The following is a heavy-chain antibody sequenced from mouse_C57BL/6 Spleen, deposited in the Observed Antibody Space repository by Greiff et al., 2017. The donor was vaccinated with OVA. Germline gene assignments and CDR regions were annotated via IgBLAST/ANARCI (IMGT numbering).Heavy chain of an antibody. CDR2: INYDGSST. J-gene: IGHJ2*01. Sequence: EVKLMESEGGLVQPGSSMKLSCTASGFTFSDYYMAWVRQVPEKGLEWVANINYDGSSTYYLDSLKSRFIISRDNAKNILYLQMSSLKSEDTATYACERAFYSFAYWGQGTTLTVSA. CDR1: GFTFSDYY. V-gene: IGHV5-16*01. CDR3: ERAFYSFAY.